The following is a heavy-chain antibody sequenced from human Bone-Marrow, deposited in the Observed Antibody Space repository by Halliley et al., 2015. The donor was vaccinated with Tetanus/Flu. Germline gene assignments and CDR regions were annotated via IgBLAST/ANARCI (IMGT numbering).Heavy chain of an antibody. Sequence: KGLEWVSSISDSSSYIYYADSLKGRFTISRDNAKNSLYLQMNSLRAEDTAVYYRARGIGWNYVDYWGQGTLVTVSS. CDR2: ISDSSSYI. J-gene: IGHJ4*02. V-gene: IGHV3-21*01. CDR3: ARGIGWNYVDY. D-gene: IGHD6-19*01.